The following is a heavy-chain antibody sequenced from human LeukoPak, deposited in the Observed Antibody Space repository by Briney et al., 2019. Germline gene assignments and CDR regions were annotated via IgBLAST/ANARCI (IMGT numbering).Heavy chain of an antibody. V-gene: IGHV1-2*02. CDR3: ATSNGYRLGLYFDF. Sequence: ASVKVSCKASGYKFTDYYMHWVRQAPGQGLEWMGWINPASGDTNSAQKFGGRVAMTRDTSINTAYMELSSLRSDDTAVYYCATSNGYRLGLYFDFWGQGARVTVSS. CDR2: INPASGDT. D-gene: IGHD5-18*01. CDR1: GYKFTDYY. J-gene: IGHJ4*02.